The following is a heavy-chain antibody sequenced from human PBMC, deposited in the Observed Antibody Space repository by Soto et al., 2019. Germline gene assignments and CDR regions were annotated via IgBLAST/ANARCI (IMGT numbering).Heavy chain of an antibody. V-gene: IGHV4-59*08. CDR2: IYYSGST. Sequence: PSETLSLTCTVSGGSISSYYWSWVRQPPGKGLEWIGYIYYSGSTNYNPSLKSRVTISVDTSKNQFSLQLSSVTAADTAVYFCVRQPNRPMAGDDWGQGALVTVSS. CDR1: GGSISSYY. D-gene: IGHD6-19*01. J-gene: IGHJ4*02. CDR3: VRQPNRPMAGDD.